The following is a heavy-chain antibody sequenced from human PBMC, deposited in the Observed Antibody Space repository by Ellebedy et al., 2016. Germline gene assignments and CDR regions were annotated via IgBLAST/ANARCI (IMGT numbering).Heavy chain of an antibody. Sequence: SETLSLTCAVSGGSISSSNWWSWVRQPPGKGLEWIGEIYHSGSTNYNPSLKSRVTISVDTSKNQFSLKLSSVTAADTAVYYCARGDGYSYGRRGSLYYFDYWGQGTLVTVSS. V-gene: IGHV4-4*02. J-gene: IGHJ4*02. CDR3: ARGDGYSYGRRGSLYYFDY. CDR2: IYHSGST. D-gene: IGHD5-18*01. CDR1: GGSISSSNW.